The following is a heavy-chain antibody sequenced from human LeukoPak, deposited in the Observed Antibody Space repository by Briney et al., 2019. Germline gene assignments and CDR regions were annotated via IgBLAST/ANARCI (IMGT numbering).Heavy chain of an antibody. CDR3: ACRKYFSTWSDP. V-gene: IGHV5-51*01. CDR1: GSSFTTYW. Sequence: GESLKISCQGFGSSFTTYWIGWVRQTPGKGLEWMGIVYPGGSITHYSPSFQGQVTISADKSTSTAYLRWSSLKASDTAMYYCACRKYFSTWSDPWGQGTLVTVSS. D-gene: IGHD1-14*01. CDR2: VYPGGSIT. J-gene: IGHJ5*02.